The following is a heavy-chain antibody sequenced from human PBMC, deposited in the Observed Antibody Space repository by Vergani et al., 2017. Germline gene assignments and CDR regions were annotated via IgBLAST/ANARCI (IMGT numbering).Heavy chain of an antibody. CDR2: IRYDGSNK. J-gene: IGHJ6*02. CDR1: GFTFSSYG. CDR3: ARDQEGSSSWYGVGYYGMDV. Sequence: QVQLVESGGGVVQPGGSLRLSCAASGFTFSSYGMHWVRQAPGKGLEWVAFIRYDGSNKYYADSVKGRFTISRDNYKNTLYLQMNSLRAEDTAVYYCARDQEGSSSWYGVGYYGMDVWGQGTTVTVSS. V-gene: IGHV3-30*02. D-gene: IGHD6-13*01.